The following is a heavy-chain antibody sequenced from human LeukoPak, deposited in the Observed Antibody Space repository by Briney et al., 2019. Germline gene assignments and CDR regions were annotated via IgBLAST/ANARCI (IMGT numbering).Heavy chain of an antibody. V-gene: IGHV4-61*02. Sequence: SQTLSLTCTVSGGSLSSGSYYWSWIRQPAGKGLEWIGRIYTSGSTNYNPSLKSRVTISVDTSKNQFSLKLSSVTAADTAVYYCARDDGSGSSRYYYYYYMDVWGKGTTVTVSS. CDR2: IYTSGST. D-gene: IGHD3-10*01. J-gene: IGHJ6*03. CDR1: GGSLSSGSYY. CDR3: ARDDGSGSSRYYYYYYMDV.